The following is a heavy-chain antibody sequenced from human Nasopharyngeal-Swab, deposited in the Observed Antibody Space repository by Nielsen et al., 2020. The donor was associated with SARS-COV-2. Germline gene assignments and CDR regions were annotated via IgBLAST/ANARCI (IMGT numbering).Heavy chain of an antibody. CDR3: AKAMIVVAYDAFDI. J-gene: IGHJ3*02. V-gene: IGHV3-23*01. CDR1: GFTFSSYA. D-gene: IGHD3-22*01. CDR2: ISGSGGST. Sequence: GESLKISCAASGFTFSSYAMSWVRQAPGKGLEWVSAISGSGGSTYYADSVKGRFTISRDNSKNTLYLQMDSLRAEDTAVYYCAKAMIVVAYDAFDIWGQGTMVTVSS.